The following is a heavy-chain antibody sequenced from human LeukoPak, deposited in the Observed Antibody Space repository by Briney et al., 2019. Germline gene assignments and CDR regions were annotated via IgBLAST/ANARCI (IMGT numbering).Heavy chain of an antibody. CDR1: GGSISNSDYY. CDR2: INYRGST. Sequence: PSETLSLTCTVSGGSISNSDYYWDWIRQPPGKGLEWIGSINYRGSTYYNPSLESRVTISVDTSKNQFSLRMSSVTAADTAVYYCAKTRGRGQADPGTSGYINYWGQGTLVSVSS. CDR3: AKTRGRGQADPGTSGYINY. D-gene: IGHD3-22*01. V-gene: IGHV4-39*01. J-gene: IGHJ4*02.